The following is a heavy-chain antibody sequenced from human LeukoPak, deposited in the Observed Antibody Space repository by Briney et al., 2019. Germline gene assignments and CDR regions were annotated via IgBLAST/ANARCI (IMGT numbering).Heavy chain of an antibody. CDR2: ISGYGADT. CDR1: GFTFDSYA. CDR3: AKDRSPSGWYYFDY. Sequence: GGSLRLSCAASGFTFDSYAMSWVRQAPGKGLEWVSTISGYGADTFYAESVKGRFTISRDNSKNTLYLQMNSLRAEDTAVYYCAKDRSPSGWYYFDYWGQGTLVTVSS. J-gene: IGHJ4*02. D-gene: IGHD6-19*01. V-gene: IGHV3-23*01.